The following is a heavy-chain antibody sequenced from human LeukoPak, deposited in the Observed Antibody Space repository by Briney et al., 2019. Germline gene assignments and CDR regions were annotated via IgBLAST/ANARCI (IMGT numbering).Heavy chain of an antibody. CDR2: IWYDGSNK. Sequence: GGSLRLSCTASGFIFNSHAMHWVRQAPGKGLEWVAVIWYDGSNKYYADSVKGRFTISRDNSKNTLYLQMNSLRAEDTAVYYCARGPIVGASYYFDYWGQGTLVTVSS. D-gene: IGHD1-26*01. CDR1: GFIFNSHA. CDR3: ARGPIVGASYYFDY. J-gene: IGHJ4*02. V-gene: IGHV3-33*08.